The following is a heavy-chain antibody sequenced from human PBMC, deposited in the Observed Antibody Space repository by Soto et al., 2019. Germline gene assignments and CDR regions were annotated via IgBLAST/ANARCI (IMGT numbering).Heavy chain of an antibody. Sequence: QVQLVQSGGEVKKPGASVTVSCKASGYTFINYHITWVRQAPGQGLEWMAWINTYNGMTDYAQRFQGRVPMNRDTSTSTAYLELRNLGSDDTAVYFWAKSPRGERATDWGPGTLFTVSS. J-gene: IGHJ4*02. CDR2: INTYNGMT. CDR3: AKSPRGERATD. V-gene: IGHV1-18*01. CDR1: GYTFINYH. D-gene: IGHD4-4*01.